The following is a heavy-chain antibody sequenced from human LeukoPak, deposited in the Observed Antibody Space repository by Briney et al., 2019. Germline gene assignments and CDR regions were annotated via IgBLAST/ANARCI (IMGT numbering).Heavy chain of an antibody. CDR2: IYYSGST. V-gene: IGHV4-39*01. D-gene: IGHD1/OR15-1a*01. CDR3: TGLTPPALEQKSAFDN. Sequence: SETLSLTCTVSGGSISSSSYYWGSIRQPPGKGLEWSGSIYYSGSTYYNPSLKSRVTISVDTSKNQFSLKLSSVTTADTAVSYCTGLTPPALEQKSAFDNWGQGTMVTVSS. CDR1: GGSISSSSYY. J-gene: IGHJ3*02.